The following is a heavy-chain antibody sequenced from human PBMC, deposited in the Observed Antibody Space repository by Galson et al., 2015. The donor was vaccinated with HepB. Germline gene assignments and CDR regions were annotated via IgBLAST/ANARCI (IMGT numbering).Heavy chain of an antibody. CDR2: IIPIFGTA. J-gene: IGHJ4*02. CDR1: GGTFSSYA. V-gene: IGHV1-69*13. D-gene: IGHD6-19*01. Sequence: SVKVSCKASGGTFSSYAISWVRQAPGQGLEWMGGIIPIFGTANYAQKFQGRVTITADESTSTAYMELSSLRSEDTAVYYCASAPARYQYSSGWARFDYWGQGTLVTVSS. CDR3: ASAPARYQYSSGWARFDY.